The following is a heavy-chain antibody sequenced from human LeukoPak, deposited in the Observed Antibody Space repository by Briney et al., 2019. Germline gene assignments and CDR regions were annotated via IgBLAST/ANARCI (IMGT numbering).Heavy chain of an antibody. Sequence: PGGSLRLSCAASGFTFSSYEMNWVRQAPGKGLEWVSYISSSGSTIYYADSVKGRFTISRDNAKNSLYLQMNSLRAEDTAVYYCARATRDYYDSSGYYYGYDYWGQGTLVTVSS. CDR2: ISSSGSTI. V-gene: IGHV3-48*03. J-gene: IGHJ4*02. CDR1: GFTFSSYE. D-gene: IGHD3-22*01. CDR3: ARATRDYYDSSGYYYGYDY.